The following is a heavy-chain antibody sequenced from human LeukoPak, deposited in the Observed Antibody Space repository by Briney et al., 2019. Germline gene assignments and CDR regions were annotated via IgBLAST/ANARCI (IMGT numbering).Heavy chain of an antibody. J-gene: IGHJ6*02. CDR3: ARDGDILTGYPHYYYYYGMDV. CDR1: GYTFTGYY. CDR2: ISAYNGNT. V-gene: IGHV1-18*04. D-gene: IGHD3-9*01. Sequence: ASVKVSCKASGYTFTGYYMHWVRQAPGQGLEWMGWISAYNGNTNYAQKLQGRVTMTTDTSTSTAYMELRSLRSDDTAVYYCARDGDILTGYPHYYYYYGMDVWGQGTTVTVSS.